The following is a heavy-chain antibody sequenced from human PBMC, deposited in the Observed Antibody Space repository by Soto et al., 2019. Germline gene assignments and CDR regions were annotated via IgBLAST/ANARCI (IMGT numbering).Heavy chain of an antibody. J-gene: IGHJ4*02. CDR3: AKLGSGYYTGLYFDY. D-gene: IGHD3-3*01. CDR2: IKKDGSEN. V-gene: IGHV3-7*03. CDR1: GFTFGYYW. Sequence: PGGSLRLSCAASGFTFGYYWMSWVRQSPGKGLEWVAHIKKDGSENYYVDSVTGRFTVSRDNTKNSLYLQMNSLRAEDTAVYYCAKLGSGYYTGLYFDYWGQGTLVTVSS.